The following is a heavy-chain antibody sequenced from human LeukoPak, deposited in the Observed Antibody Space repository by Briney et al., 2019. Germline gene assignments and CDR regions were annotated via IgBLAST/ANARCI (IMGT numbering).Heavy chain of an antibody. CDR3: ARAPGYNNRFDP. CDR1: GGSFSGYY. Sequence: SETLSLTCAVYGGSFSGYYWSWIRQPPGKGLEWIGEINHSGSTNYNPSLKSRVTISVDTSKNQFSLKLSSVTAADTAVYYCARAPGYNNRFDPWGQGTLVTVSS. J-gene: IGHJ5*02. CDR2: INHSGST. V-gene: IGHV4-34*01. D-gene: IGHD6-13*01.